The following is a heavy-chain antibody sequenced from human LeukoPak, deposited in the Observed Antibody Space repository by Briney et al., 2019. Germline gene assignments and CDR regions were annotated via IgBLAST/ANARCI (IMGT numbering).Heavy chain of an antibody. CDR2: IYSGGST. D-gene: IGHD2-15*01. Sequence: GGSLRLSCAASGFTVSSNYMSWVRQAPGKGLEWVSVIYSGGSTYYADSVKGRFTISRDNSKNTLYLQMNSLRAEDTAGHYCAREDPGYCSGGSCYGGAFDIWGQGTMVTVSS. CDR1: GFTVSSNY. J-gene: IGHJ3*02. V-gene: IGHV3-53*01. CDR3: AREDPGYCSGGSCYGGAFDI.